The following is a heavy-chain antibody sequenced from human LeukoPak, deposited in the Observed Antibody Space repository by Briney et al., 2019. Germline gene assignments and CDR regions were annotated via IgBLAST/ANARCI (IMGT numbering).Heavy chain of an antibody. D-gene: IGHD5-12*01. Sequence: PGGSLRLSYAASGFTFSSYWMSWVRQAPGKGLEWVANIKLDGSEKYYVDSVKGRFTISRDNAKNSVYLQMNSLRAEDTAVYYCARCFRGYSGYDRRDPFYYFDYWGQGTLVTVSS. V-gene: IGHV3-7*03. J-gene: IGHJ4*02. CDR2: IKLDGSEK. CDR1: GFTFSSYW. CDR3: ARCFRGYSGYDRRDPFYYFDY.